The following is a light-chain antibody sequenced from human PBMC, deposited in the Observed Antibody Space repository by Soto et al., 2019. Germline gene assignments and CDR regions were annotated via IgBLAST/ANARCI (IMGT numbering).Light chain of an antibody. J-gene: IGKJ1*01. CDR2: GAS. V-gene: IGKV3-20*01. CDR1: QTVRSSY. Sequence: EIVLTQSPGTVSLSPGERATLSCRASQTVRSSYLAWYQQKPGQAPRLLIYGASNRAIGIPDRFSGSGSGTDFTLTISRLEPEDFAVYYCQHYGSSAWTFGQGTKVEI. CDR3: QHYGSSAWT.